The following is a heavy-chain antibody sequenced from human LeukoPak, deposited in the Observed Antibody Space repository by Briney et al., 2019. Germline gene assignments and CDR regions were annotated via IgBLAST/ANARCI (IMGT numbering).Heavy chain of an antibody. CDR3: AKDGAGYLLTYYFEY. D-gene: IGHD3-9*01. J-gene: IGHJ4*02. V-gene: IGHV3-30*18. CDR1: GFTFSSHD. CDR2: ISYDGSKQ. Sequence: GESLRLSCAASGFTFSSHDMHWVRQAPGKGLEWVAAISYDGSKQLYADSVKGRFTISRDNSKNTLNLQMNSLRDEDTAVYYCAKDGAGYLLTYYFEYWGQGTLVTVSS.